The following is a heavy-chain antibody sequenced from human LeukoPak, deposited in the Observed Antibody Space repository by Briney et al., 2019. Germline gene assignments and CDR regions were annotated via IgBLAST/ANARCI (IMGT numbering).Heavy chain of an antibody. J-gene: IGHJ4*02. CDR1: GFTFSSYS. CDR2: ISTSSSYI. Sequence: GGSLRLSCAASGFTFSSYSMNWVRQAPGKGLEWVSSISTSSSYIYYADSVKGRFTISRDNSKNTLYLQMNSLRAEDTAVYYCAKHRTTYYYDIGYWGQGTLVTVSS. D-gene: IGHD3-22*01. V-gene: IGHV3-21*04. CDR3: AKHRTTYYYDIGY.